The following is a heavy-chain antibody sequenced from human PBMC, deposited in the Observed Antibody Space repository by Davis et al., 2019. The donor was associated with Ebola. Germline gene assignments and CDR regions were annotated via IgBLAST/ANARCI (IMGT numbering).Heavy chain of an antibody. CDR2: ISYDGSNK. J-gene: IGHJ6*02. D-gene: IGHD5-24*01. CDR3: ASLWATPCMDV. Sequence: GGSLRLSCAASGFTFSSYGMHWVHQAPGKGLEWVAVISYDGSNKYYADSVKGRFTISRDNSKNTLYLQMNSLRAEDTAVYYCASLWATPCMDVWGQGTTVTVSS. CDR1: GFTFSSYG. V-gene: IGHV3-30*03.